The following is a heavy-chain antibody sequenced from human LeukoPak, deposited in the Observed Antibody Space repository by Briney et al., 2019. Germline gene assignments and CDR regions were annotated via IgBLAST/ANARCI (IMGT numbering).Heavy chain of an antibody. Sequence: GGSLRLSCAASGFTFSSYGMHWVRQAPGKRLEWVAVIWYDGSNKYYADSVKGRFTISRDNSKNTLYLQMNSLRAEDTAVYYCARDNYYYDSSGYFDAFDIWGQGTMVTVSS. V-gene: IGHV3-33*01. CDR2: IWYDGSNK. CDR3: ARDNYYYDSSGYFDAFDI. J-gene: IGHJ3*02. D-gene: IGHD3-22*01. CDR1: GFTFSSYG.